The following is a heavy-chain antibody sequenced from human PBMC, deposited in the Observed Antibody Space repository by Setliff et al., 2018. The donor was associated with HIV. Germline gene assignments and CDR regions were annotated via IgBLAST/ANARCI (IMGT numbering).Heavy chain of an antibody. CDR2: IDPSDSYV. Sequence: GESLKISCQASGYKFTGYWINWVRQMPGKGLEWMGRIDPSDSYVDYSPSFQGHVTISIDKSVSSAHLQWSSLKASDTAMYYCARHKNGAYSLDSWGQGTLVTVSS. V-gene: IGHV5-10-1*01. CDR1: GYKFTGYW. CDR3: ARHKNGAYSLDS. J-gene: IGHJ4*02. D-gene: IGHD4-17*01.